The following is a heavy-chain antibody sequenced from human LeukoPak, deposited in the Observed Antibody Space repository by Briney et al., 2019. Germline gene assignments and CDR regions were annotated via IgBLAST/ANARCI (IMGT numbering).Heavy chain of an antibody. Sequence: ASVKVSCKASGYSFTRYAIYWVRQAPGQRLEWMGGIIPIFGTANYAQKFQGRVTITADESTSTAYMELSSLRSEDTAVYYCAREAASSGWRDAFDIWGQGTMVTVSS. CDR1: GYSFTRYA. V-gene: IGHV1-69*13. CDR2: IIPIFGTA. D-gene: IGHD6-19*01. J-gene: IGHJ3*02. CDR3: AREAASSGWRDAFDI.